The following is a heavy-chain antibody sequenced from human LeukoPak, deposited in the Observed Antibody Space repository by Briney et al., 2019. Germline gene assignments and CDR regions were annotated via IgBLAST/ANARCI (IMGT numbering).Heavy chain of an antibody. CDR2: IYHSGST. D-gene: IGHD3-10*01. Sequence: SETLSLTCTVSGYSISSGYYWGWIRQPPGKGLEWIGSIYHSGSTYYNPSLKSRVTISVDTSKNQFSLKLSSVTAADTAVYYCARKGPRMVRGVIISPGTYYYYYYMDVWGKGTTVTISS. J-gene: IGHJ6*03. V-gene: IGHV4-38-2*02. CDR1: GYSISSGYY. CDR3: ARKGPRMVRGVIISPGTYYYYYYMDV.